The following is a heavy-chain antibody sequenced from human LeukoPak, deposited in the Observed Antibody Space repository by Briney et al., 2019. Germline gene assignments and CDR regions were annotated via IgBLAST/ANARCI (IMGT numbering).Heavy chain of an antibody. CDR2: IYWDDDK. CDR3: AHDSYDILTGSDNFDY. J-gene: IGHJ4*02. D-gene: IGHD3-9*01. Sequence: SGPTLVKPTQTLTLTCTFSGFSLSTSGVGVGWIRQPPGKALEWLALIYWDDDKRYSPSLKSRLTITKDTSKNQVVLTMTNMDPVDRATYYCAHDSYDILTGSDNFDYWGQGTLVTVSS. V-gene: IGHV2-5*02. CDR1: GFSLSTSGVG.